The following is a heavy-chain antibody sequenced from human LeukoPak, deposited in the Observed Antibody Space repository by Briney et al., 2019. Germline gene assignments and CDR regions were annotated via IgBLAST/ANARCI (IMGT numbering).Heavy chain of an antibody. CDR2: IYYSGST. D-gene: IGHD6-13*01. CDR1: GGSISSYY. CDR3: ARTIAAAGPYFDY. Sequence: SETLSLTCTVSGGSISSYYWSWIRQSPGKGLEWIGYIYYSGSTNYNPSLKSRVTISVDTSKNQFSLKLSSVTAADTAVYYCARTIAAAGPYFDYWGQGTLVTVSS. J-gene: IGHJ4*02. V-gene: IGHV4-59*01.